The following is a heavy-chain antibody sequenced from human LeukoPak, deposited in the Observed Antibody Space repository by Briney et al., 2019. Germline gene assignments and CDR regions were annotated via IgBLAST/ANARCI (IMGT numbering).Heavy chain of an antibody. D-gene: IGHD2-15*01. CDR3: ARMGGYFDY. CDR1: GYSISSGYY. J-gene: IGHJ4*02. Sequence: PSETLSLTCAVSGYSISSGYYWGWIRQPPGKGLEWIGSIYHSGSTYYNPSLKSRVTISVDTSKNQFSLKLSSVTAADTAVYYCARMGGYFDYWGQGTLVTVSS. V-gene: IGHV4-38-2*01. CDR2: IYHSGST.